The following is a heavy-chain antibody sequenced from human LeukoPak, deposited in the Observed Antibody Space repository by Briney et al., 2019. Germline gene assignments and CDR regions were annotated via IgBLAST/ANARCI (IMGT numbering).Heavy chain of an antibody. CDR3: ARVFLSSSSSIDY. V-gene: IGHV3-64*01. J-gene: IGHJ4*02. CDR1: GFTFSSYA. D-gene: IGHD6-6*01. CDR2: ISSNGGST. Sequence: GGSLRLSCAASGFTFSSYAMHWVRQAPGKGLEYVSAISSNGGSTYYANSVKGRFTISRDNSKNTLYLQMGSLRAEDVAVYYCARVFLSSSSSIDYWGQGTLVTVSS.